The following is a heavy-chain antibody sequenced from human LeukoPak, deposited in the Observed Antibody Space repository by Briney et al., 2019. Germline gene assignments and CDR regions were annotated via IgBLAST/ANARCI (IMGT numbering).Heavy chain of an antibody. D-gene: IGHD3-10*01. CDR2: IDQDGSEM. CDR3: ARAYYYGSGDYYSWAYFDF. Sequence: GGSLRLSCAASGFTFSNYWMTWVRQAPGKGLEWVANIDQDGSEMYSVDSVKGRFSISRDNAKKALYLQMNSLRAEDTAVYYCARAYYYGSGDYYSWAYFDFWGLGTLATVSS. J-gene: IGHJ4*02. V-gene: IGHV3-7*04. CDR1: GFTFSNYW.